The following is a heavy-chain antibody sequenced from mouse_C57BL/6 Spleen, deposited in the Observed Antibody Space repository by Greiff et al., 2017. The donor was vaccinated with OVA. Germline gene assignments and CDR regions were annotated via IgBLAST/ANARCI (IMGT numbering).Heavy chain of an antibody. Sequence: VQVVESGGDLVKPGGSLKLSCAASGFTFSSYGMSWVRQTPDKRLEWVATISSGGSYTYYPDSVKGRFTISRDNAKNTLYLQMSSLKSEDTAMYYCARLGGYDAYWGQGTLVTVSA. CDR2: ISSGGSYT. V-gene: IGHV5-6*01. J-gene: IGHJ3*01. CDR1: GFTFSSYG. CDR3: ARLGGYDAY. D-gene: IGHD2-2*01.